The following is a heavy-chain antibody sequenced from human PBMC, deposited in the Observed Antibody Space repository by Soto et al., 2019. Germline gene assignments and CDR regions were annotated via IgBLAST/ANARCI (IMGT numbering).Heavy chain of an antibody. CDR3: ATLPPRIVVVMTDLPT. D-gene: IGHD2-15*01. CDR2: IYHTGTT. V-gene: IGHV4-4*02. Sequence: QLRESGPGLVKPSGTLSLTCFVSGASISSTYWWSWVHQTPGKRLEWIGQIYHTGTTSYTPSLKNRVTISLAKSNNQFSLRLTSMTAADTAVYYCATLPPRIVVVMTDLPTWGQGTLVTVSS. J-gene: IGHJ5*02. CDR1: GASISSTYW.